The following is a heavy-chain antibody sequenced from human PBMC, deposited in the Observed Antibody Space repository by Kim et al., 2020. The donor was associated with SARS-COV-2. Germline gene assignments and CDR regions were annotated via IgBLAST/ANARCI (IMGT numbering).Heavy chain of an antibody. CDR3: ARSRTYYYASGSFYISWFDP. D-gene: IGHD3-10*01. J-gene: IGHJ5*02. V-gene: IGHV4-59*01. CDR1: GGSISSYH. Sequence: SETLSLTCTVSGGSISSYHWSWIRQPPGKGLEWIGYIYYSGSTNYNPSLKSRVTISVDTAKNQFSLKVSSVTAADTAVYYCARSRTYYYASGSFYISWFDPWGQGTLVTVSS. CDR2: IYYSGST.